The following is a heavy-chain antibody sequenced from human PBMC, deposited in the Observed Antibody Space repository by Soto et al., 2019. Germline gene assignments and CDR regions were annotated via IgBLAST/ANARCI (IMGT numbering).Heavy chain of an antibody. J-gene: IGHJ5*02. CDR2: IYYSGST. CDR1: GGSVSSGSYY. Sequence: SETLSLTCTVSGGSVSSGSYYWSWIRQPPGKGLEWIGYIYYSGSTNYNPSLKSRVTISVDTSKNQFSLKLSSVTAADTAVYYCARGVVIIRSWFDPWGQGTLVTVSS. V-gene: IGHV4-61*01. D-gene: IGHD3-3*01. CDR3: ARGVVIIRSWFDP.